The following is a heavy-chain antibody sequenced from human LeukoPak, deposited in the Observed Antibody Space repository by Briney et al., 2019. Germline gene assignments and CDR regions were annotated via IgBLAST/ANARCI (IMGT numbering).Heavy chain of an antibody. J-gene: IGHJ4*02. CDR1: GGSISSYY. CDR3: ARYMSGPGPFDY. D-gene: IGHD6-19*01. Sequence: SETLSLTCSVSGGSISSYYWSWIRQPPGKGLEWIGYVYYSGSTNSNPSLQSRVTISVDTSKNQFSLQLSYVTAADTAVYYCARYMSGPGPFDYWGQGTPVTVSS. CDR2: VYYSGST. V-gene: IGHV4-59*08.